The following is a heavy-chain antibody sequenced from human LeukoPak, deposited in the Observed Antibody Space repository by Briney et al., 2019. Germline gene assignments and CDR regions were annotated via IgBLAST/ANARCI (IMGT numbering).Heavy chain of an antibody. J-gene: IGHJ4*02. Sequence: GGSLRLSCAASGFTFSTYEMNWVRQAPGKGLEWVSYISSSGSTIYYGDCVQGRFTISRDNAKNSLYLQMNSLRAEDTAVYYCARIDDYVWSRRFDYWGQGTLVTVSS. CDR2: ISSSGSTI. D-gene: IGHD3-16*01. V-gene: IGHV3-48*03. CDR3: ARIDDYVWSRRFDY. CDR1: GFTFSTYE.